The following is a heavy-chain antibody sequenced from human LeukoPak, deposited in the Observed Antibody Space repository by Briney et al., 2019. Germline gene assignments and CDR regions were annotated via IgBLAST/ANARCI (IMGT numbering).Heavy chain of an antibody. V-gene: IGHV4-59*07. CDR1: GGSISGYY. J-gene: IGHJ3*02. CDR2: IYSGST. Sequence: SDTLSLTCTVSGGSISGYYWSWIRQPPGKALEWIGYIYSGSTDYTPSLKSRVTISMDTSKNQFSLNLSSLTAADTAVYYCARYRAFDIWGQGTLVTVSS. CDR3: ARYRAFDI.